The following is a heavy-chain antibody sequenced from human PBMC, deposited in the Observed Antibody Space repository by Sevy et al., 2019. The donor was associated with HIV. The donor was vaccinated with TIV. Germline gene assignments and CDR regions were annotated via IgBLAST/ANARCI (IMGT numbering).Heavy chain of an antibody. V-gene: IGHV1-24*01. D-gene: IGHD5-12*01. CDR2: FDREHGET. J-gene: IGHJ6*02. Sequence: ASVKVSCKLSGSILTELSMHWVRQAPGKGLEWMGYFDREHGETIYAHSFQGRVTMTEATSTDTAYMELSSLRSEDTAVYYCATCGSQPLLPRGIYNYYAMDVWGQGTTVTVSS. CDR3: ATCGSQPLLPRGIYNYYAMDV. CDR1: GSILTELS.